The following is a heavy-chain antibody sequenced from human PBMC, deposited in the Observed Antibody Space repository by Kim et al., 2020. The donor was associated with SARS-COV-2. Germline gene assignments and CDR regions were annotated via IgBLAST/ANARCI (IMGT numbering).Heavy chain of an antibody. CDR1: GFTFSSYG. V-gene: IGHV3-30*18. Sequence: GGSLRLSCAASGFTFSSYGMHWVRQAPGKGLEWVAVISYDGSNKYYADSVKGRFTISRDNSKNTLYLQRSSLRATDTAVYYCAKEQEQWLVLRGYFDLWG. D-gene: IGHD6-19*01. CDR3: AKEQEQWLVLRGYFDL. CDR2: ISYDGSNK. J-gene: IGHJ2*01.